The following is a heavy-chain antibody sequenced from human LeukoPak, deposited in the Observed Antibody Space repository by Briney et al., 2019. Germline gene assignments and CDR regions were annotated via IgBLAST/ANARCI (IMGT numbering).Heavy chain of an antibody. Sequence: SETLSLTCTVSGGSITSDYWSWIRQPPGKGLEWIGRIHNSGGTNYTPSLKSRVTMSLDTSKNQFSLKLSSVTAADTAVYYCARQRISLFDYWGQGTLVTVSS. CDR3: ARQRISLFDY. V-gene: IGHV4-59*08. CDR1: GGSITSDY. CDR2: IHNSGGT. D-gene: IGHD2-21*01. J-gene: IGHJ4*02.